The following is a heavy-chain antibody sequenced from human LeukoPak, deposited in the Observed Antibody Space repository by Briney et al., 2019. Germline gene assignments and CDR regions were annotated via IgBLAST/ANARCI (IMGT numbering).Heavy chain of an antibody. CDR3: ARSYSSSSYYYYGMDV. CDR2: IIPIFGTA. V-gene: IGHV1-69*01. J-gene: IGHJ6*02. D-gene: IGHD6-6*01. Sequence: SVKVSCKASGGTFSSYAISWVRQAPGQGLEWMGGIIPIFGTANYAQKFQGRVTITADESTSTAYMELSSLRSEDAAVYYCARSYSSSSYYYYGMDVWGQGTTVTVSS. CDR1: GGTFSSYA.